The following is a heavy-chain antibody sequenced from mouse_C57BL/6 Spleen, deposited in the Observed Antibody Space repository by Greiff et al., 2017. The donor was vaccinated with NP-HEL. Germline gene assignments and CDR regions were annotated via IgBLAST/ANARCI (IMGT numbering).Heavy chain of an antibody. CDR2: IYPGDGDT. Sequence: QVQLKESGPELVKPGASVKISCKASGYAFSSSWMNWVKQRPGKGLEWIGRIYPGDGDTNYNGKFKGKATLTADKSSSTAYMQLSSLTSEDSAVYFCARGPNYSNSYYFDYWGQGTTLTVSS. D-gene: IGHD2-5*01. CDR3: ARGPNYSNSYYFDY. J-gene: IGHJ2*01. V-gene: IGHV1-82*01. CDR1: GYAFSSSW.